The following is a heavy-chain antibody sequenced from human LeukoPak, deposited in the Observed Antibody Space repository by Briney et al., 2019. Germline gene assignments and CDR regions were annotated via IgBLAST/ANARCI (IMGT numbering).Heavy chain of an antibody. D-gene: IGHD4-17*01. CDR3: ARIETEYYGDYAGLSWPLGD. V-gene: IGHV1-18*01. J-gene: IGHJ4*02. CDR1: GYTFTSYG. Sequence: ASMKVSCKASGYTFTSYGISWVRQAPGQGLEWMGWIIAYIGNTNYTQKLQGRVTLTTDTSTSTAYMELRSLRSDDTAVYYCARIETEYYGDYAGLSWPLGDSGQGTLVTVS. CDR2: IIAYIGNT.